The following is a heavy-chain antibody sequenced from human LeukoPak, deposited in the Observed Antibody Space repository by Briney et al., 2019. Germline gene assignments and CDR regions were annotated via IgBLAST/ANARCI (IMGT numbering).Heavy chain of an antibody. CDR2: IIPIFGTA. V-gene: IGHV1-69*05. Sequence: SVKVSCKASGGTFSSYAISWVRQAPGRGLEWMGRIIPIFGTANYAQKFQGRVTITTDESTSTAYMELSSLRSEDTAVYYCARAVVVTAPLDYWGQGTLVTVSS. CDR1: GGTFSSYA. CDR3: ARAVVVTAPLDY. J-gene: IGHJ4*02. D-gene: IGHD2-21*02.